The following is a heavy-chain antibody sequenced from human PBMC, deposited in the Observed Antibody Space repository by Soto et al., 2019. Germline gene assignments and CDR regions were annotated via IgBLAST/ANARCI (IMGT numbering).Heavy chain of an antibody. Sequence: GGSLRLSCAASGFTFSSYSMNWVRQAPGKGLEWVSYISPSSSTIYYADSVKGRFTISRDNAKNSLYLQMNSLRDEDTAVYYCARDTARAMVRIYYGMDVWGQGTTVTVSS. CDR3: ARDTARAMVRIYYGMDV. CDR1: GFTFSSYS. D-gene: IGHD3-10*01. J-gene: IGHJ6*02. V-gene: IGHV3-48*02. CDR2: ISPSSSTI.